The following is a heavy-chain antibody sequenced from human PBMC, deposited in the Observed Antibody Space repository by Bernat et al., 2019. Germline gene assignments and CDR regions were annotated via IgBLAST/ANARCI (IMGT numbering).Heavy chain of an antibody. CDR1: GFTFSSYE. J-gene: IGHJ4*02. CDR2: ISSSGSTR. CDR3: ARSTRSPDY. V-gene: IGHV3-48*03. Sequence: EAQLAESGGGLVQPGESLRLSCAASGFTFSSYEMNWVRQAPGKGLEWVSFISSSGSTRYYADSVKGRFTISRDNAKNSLYLQMDSLRAEDTAVYYCARSTRSPDYWGQGTPVTVSS.